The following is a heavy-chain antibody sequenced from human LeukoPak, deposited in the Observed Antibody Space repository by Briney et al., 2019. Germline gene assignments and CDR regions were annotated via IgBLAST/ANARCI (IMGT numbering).Heavy chain of an antibody. CDR2: IYYSGST. J-gene: IGHJ4*02. D-gene: IGHD6-19*01. Sequence: PSETLSLTCTVSGGSISSSNYYWGWIRQPPGKGLEWMGNIYYSGSTYYKPSLKPRVTISVDTSKNQFSLKLTSVTAADTAVYYCARHASVDGNWPRPLDYWGQGSLVTVSS. CDR3: ARHASVDGNWPRPLDY. V-gene: IGHV4-39*01. CDR1: GGSISSSNYY.